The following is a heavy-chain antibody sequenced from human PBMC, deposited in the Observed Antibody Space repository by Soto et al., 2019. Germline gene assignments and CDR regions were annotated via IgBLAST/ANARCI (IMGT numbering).Heavy chain of an antibody. CDR1: GYTFTNYG. J-gene: IGHJ4*02. Sequence: ASVKVSCKASGYTFTNYGISWVRQAPGQGLEWMGWISAYNGNTNYAQKLQGRVTMTTDTSTSTAYMELRSLRSDDTAVYYSARGLWAPWNHKVDKYYFDYWGQVTLATASS. CDR2: ISAYNGNT. CDR3: ARGLWAPWNHKVDKYYFDY. D-gene: IGHD1-1*01. V-gene: IGHV1-18*04.